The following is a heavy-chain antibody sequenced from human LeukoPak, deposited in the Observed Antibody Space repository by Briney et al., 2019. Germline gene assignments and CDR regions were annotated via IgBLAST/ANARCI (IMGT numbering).Heavy chain of an antibody. CDR2: IYTSGST. CDR3: ARVNNWNSYIDAFDI. Sequence: NPSETLSLTCTVSGGSISRYYWSWIRQPAGKGLEWIGRIYTSGSTNYNPSLKSRVTMSVDTSKNQFSLKLSSVTAADTAVYYCARVNNWNSYIDAFDIWGQGTMVTVS. CDR1: GGSISRYY. V-gene: IGHV4-4*07. J-gene: IGHJ3*02. D-gene: IGHD1-1*01.